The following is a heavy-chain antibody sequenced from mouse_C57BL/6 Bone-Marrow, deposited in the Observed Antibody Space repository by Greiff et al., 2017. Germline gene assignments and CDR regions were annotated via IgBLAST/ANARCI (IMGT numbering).Heavy chain of an antibody. CDR2: ISSGGDYI. D-gene: IGHD1-1*01. CDR3: TRVLRYWYFDV. CDR1: GFTFSSYA. J-gene: IGHJ1*03. Sequence: EVKLVESGEGLVKPGGSLKLSCAASGFTFSSYAMSWVRQTPEKRLEWVAYISSGGDYIYYADPVKGRFTISRDNARNTLYLQMSSLKSEDTAMYYCTRVLRYWYFDVWGTGTTVTVSS. V-gene: IGHV5-9-1*02.